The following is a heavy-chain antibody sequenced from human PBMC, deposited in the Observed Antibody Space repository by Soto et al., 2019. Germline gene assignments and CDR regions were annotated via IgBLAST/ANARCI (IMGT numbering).Heavy chain of an antibody. D-gene: IGHD4-17*01. CDR3: ARMDGDYNYYALDV. J-gene: IGHJ6*02. CDR1: GFSLSNARMG. CDR2: FFSDVET. V-gene: IGHV2-26*01. Sequence: QVTLKASGPVLVKPTETLTLTCTVSGFSLSNARMGVSWICQPPGKHLPWRAHFFSDVETSYSASIQSRLTLSTGTSGSKVVLTMTNMDPVDTATYYCARMDGDYNYYALDVWGQGTTVTVSS.